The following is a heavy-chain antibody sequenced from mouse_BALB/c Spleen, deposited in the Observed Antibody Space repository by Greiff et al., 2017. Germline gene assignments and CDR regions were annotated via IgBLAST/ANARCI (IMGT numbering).Heavy chain of an antibody. J-gene: IGHJ3*01. CDR3: ARRPPFAY. V-gene: IGHV1-63*02. CDR2: IYPGGGYT. Sequence: VQLVESGAELVRPGTSVKISCKASGYTFTNYWLGWVKQRPGHGLEWIGDIYPGGGYTNYNEKFKGKATLTADTSSSTAYMQLSSLTSEDSAVYFCARRPPFAYWGQGTLVTVSA. CDR1: GYTFTNYW.